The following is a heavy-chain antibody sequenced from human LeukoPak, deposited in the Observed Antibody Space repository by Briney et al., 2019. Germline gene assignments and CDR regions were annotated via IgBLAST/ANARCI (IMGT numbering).Heavy chain of an antibody. D-gene: IGHD3-22*01. CDR3: ARPYDSSGYPFDY. J-gene: IGHJ4*02. Sequence: GESLKISCKGSGYSFTSYWIGWVRQMPGKGLVWMGIIYPGDSDTRYSPSFQGQVTISADKSISTAYLQWSSLKASDTAMYYCARPYDSSGYPFDYWGQGTLVTVSS. V-gene: IGHV5-51*01. CDR2: IYPGDSDT. CDR1: GYSFTSYW.